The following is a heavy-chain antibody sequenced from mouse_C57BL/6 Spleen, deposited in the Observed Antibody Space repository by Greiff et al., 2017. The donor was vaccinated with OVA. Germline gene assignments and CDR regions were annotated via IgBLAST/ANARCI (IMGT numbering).Heavy chain of an antibody. J-gene: IGHJ4*01. CDR2: INPNNGGT. CDR1: GYTFTDYY. CDR3: ARGRLGYYAMDY. V-gene: IGHV1-26*01. Sequence: EVQGVESGPELVKPGASVKISCKASGYTFTDYYMNWVKQSHGKSLEWIGYINPNNGGTSYNQKFKGKATLTVDKSSSTAYMELRSLTSEDSAVYYCARGRLGYYAMDYWGQGTSVTVSS. D-gene: IGHD2-4*01.